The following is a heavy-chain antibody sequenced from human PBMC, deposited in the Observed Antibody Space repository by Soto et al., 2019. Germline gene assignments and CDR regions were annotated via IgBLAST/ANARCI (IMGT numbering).Heavy chain of an antibody. Sequence: QVQLVESGGGVVQPGRSLRLSCAASGFTFSSYAMHWVRQAPGKGLEWVAIMSYDGNNQHYADSVKGRFTISRDNFKNTLHLQMNSLRAEDTAVYYCAKALGELSPESFDYWGQGILVTVSS. V-gene: IGHV3-30*18. D-gene: IGHD3-16*02. CDR3: AKALGELSPESFDY. CDR1: GFTFSSYA. J-gene: IGHJ4*02. CDR2: MSYDGNNQ.